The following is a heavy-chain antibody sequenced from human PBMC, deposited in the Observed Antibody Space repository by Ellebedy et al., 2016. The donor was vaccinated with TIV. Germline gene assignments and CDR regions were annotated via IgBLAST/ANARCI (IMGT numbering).Heavy chain of an antibody. D-gene: IGHD6-19*01. CDR1: GYTFTGYY. V-gene: IGHV1-2*02. J-gene: IGHJ5*02. CDR3: AREIFPTGSGWYNWFDP. CDR2: INPNSGGT. Sequence: ASVKVSXXASGYTFTGYYMHWVRQAPGQGLEWMGWINPNSGGTNYAQKFQGRVTMTRDTSISTAYMELSRLRSDDTAVYYCAREIFPTGSGWYNWFDPWGQGTLVTVSS.